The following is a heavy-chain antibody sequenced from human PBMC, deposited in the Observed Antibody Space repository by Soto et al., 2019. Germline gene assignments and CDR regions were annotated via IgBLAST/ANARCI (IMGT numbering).Heavy chain of an antibody. CDR2: ISYDGSNK. J-gene: IGHJ4*02. V-gene: IGHV3-30-3*01. CDR1: GFTFSSYA. D-gene: IGHD3-22*01. Sequence: QVQLVESGGGVVQPGRSLRLSCAASGFTFSSYAMHWVRQAPGKGLEWVAVISYDGSNKYYADSVKGRFTISRDNSKNTXXLQMNSLRAEDTAVYYCARELLASYYDSSGYSFDYWGQGTLVTVSS. CDR3: ARELLASYYDSSGYSFDY.